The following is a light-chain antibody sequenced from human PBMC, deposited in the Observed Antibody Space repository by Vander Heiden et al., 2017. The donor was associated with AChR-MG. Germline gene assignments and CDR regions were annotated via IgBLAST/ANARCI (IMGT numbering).Light chain of an antibody. J-gene: IGKJ1*01. CDR3: QQYTGYST. CDR2: KAS. V-gene: IGKV1-5*03. CDR1: QSVSSW. Sequence: DIQMTQSPSTLSASVGDRVTITCRASQSVSSWLAWYQQKPGKAPKVLIYKASSLESGVPSRFSGSGSGTEFTLTISSLQPDDFATYYCQQYTGYSTFGQGTKVEIK.